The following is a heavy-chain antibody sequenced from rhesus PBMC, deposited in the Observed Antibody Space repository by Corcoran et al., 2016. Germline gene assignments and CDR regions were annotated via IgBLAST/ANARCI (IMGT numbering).Heavy chain of an antibody. CDR1: GGSISSGYD. J-gene: IGHJ4*01. D-gene: IGHD3-9*01. CDR3: ARRRIYFDY. V-gene: IGHV4-76*01. CDR2: IYGSSGSS. Sequence: QVQLQESGPGVVKPSETLSLTCAVSGGSISSGYDWSWIRQPPGKGLEWIGYIYGSSGSSNYNPSLKNRVTISKDASKNQFSLKLSSVTAADTAGYYCARRRIYFDYWGQGVLVTVSS.